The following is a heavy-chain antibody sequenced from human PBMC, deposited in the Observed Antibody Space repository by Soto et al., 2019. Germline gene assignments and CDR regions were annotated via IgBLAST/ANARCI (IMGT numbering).Heavy chain of an antibody. CDR3: AKHSSSSGSYYYYIMDA. CDR1: GFTFSDYA. V-gene: IGHV3-23*01. Sequence: LRLSCAASGFTFSDYAMSWVRQAPGKGLEWVSVISGSGGSTDYADSVKGRFTTSRVNFKDTLYLQMNSLRTEDTALYYCAKHSSSSGSYYYYIMDAWGQGTTVTVSS. D-gene: IGHD6-6*01. CDR2: ISGSGGST. J-gene: IGHJ6*02.